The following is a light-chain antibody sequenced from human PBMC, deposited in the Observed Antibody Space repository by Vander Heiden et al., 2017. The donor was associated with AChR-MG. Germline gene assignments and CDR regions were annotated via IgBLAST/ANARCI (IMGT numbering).Light chain of an antibody. CDR2: YNN. V-gene: IGLV1-44*01. Sequence: SVMTPPPSASGTPGQRVILSCSGSSSNIGGNPVSWYRQLPGTAPKLLVYYNNQRSSGVPDRFSASKSGTSASLAISDLQSEDEADYYCESWDGGRSGWVFGGGTKLTVL. J-gene: IGLJ3*02. CDR3: ESWDGGRSGWV. CDR1: SSNIGGNP.